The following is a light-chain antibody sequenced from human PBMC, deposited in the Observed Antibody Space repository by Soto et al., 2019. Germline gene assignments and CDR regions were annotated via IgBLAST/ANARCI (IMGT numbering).Light chain of an antibody. CDR1: SSDVGAYNY. CDR2: EVS. J-gene: IGLJ3*02. CDR3: SSYTTSNTWL. Sequence: QSALTQPASVSGSPGQSITIACTGTSSDVGAYNYVSWYQQHPGKAPELMIYEVSNRPSGVSNRFSGSKSGSTASLTISGLMAEDEADYYCSSYTTSNTWLFGGGTKLTVL. V-gene: IGLV2-14*01.